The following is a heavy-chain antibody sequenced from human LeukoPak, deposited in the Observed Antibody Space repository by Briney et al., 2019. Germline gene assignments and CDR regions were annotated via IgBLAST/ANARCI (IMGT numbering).Heavy chain of an antibody. J-gene: IGHJ4*02. CDR1: GFTFSTYA. CDR3: ARDRDDLLTGLDY. CDR2: FSYDGSNK. V-gene: IGHV3-30*04. D-gene: IGHD3-9*01. Sequence: GGSLRLSCAASGFTFSTYAMHWVRQAPGKGLEWVAVFSYDGSNKYYADSVKGRFTISRDNSKNTLYLQMNSLRPEDTAIYYCARDRDDLLTGLDYWGQGTLVTVSS.